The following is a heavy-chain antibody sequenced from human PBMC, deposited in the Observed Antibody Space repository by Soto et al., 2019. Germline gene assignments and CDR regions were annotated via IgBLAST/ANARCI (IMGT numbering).Heavy chain of an antibody. CDR2: IIPIFGTA. CDR3: VRETDDSSGYYLVY. CDR1: GGTFSSYA. J-gene: IGHJ4*02. Sequence: QVQLVQSGAEVKKPGSSVKVSCKASGGTFSSYAISWVRQAPGQGLEWMGVIIPIFGTANYAQEFQGRVTITADKARTTAYMELSSLRSEDTVVYYCVRETDDSSGYYLVYWGQGTLVTVSS. D-gene: IGHD3-22*01. V-gene: IGHV1-69*06.